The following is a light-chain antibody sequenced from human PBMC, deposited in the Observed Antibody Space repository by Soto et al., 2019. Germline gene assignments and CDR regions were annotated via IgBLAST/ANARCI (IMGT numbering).Light chain of an antibody. V-gene: IGLV2-11*01. J-gene: IGLJ1*01. CDR1: SSDIGSYNA. CDR2: DVF. Sequence: QSALTQPRSVSGSPGHSVTISRFGTSSDIGSYNAVSWYQQHPGKAPKLIIFDVFERPSGVPDRFSGSKSGNSASLTISGLQAEDESDYYCSSYAGSNKSVFGTGTKLTVL. CDR3: SSYAGSNKSV.